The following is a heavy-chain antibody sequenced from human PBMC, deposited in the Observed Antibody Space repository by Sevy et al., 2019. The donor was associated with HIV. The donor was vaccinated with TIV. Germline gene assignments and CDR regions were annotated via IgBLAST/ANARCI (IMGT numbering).Heavy chain of an antibody. CDR3: ARDTVSHYSKAGSPGFHYMDV. CDR2: IYYSGST. Sequence: SETLSLTCTVSGGSISSYYWSWIRQPPGKGLEWIGYIYYSGSTNYNPSLKSRVTISVDTSKNQFSLKLSSVTAADTAVYYCARDTVSHYSKAGSPGFHYMDVWGQGTTVTVSS. CDR1: GGSISSYY. J-gene: IGHJ6*03. D-gene: IGHD4-4*01. V-gene: IGHV4-59*01.